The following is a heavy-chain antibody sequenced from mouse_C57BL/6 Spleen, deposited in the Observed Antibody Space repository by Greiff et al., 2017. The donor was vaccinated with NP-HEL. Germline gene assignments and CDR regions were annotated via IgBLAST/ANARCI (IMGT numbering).Heavy chain of an antibody. Sequence: DVHLVESGGGLVKPGGSLKLSCAASGFTFSDYGMHWVRRAPEKGLEWVAYISSGSSTIYYADTVKGRFTISRDNAKNTLFLQMTSLRSEDTAMYYCARPYYYGSSPWYFDVWGTGTTVTVSS. CDR2: ISSGSSTI. CDR1: GFTFSDYG. CDR3: ARPYYYGSSPWYFDV. V-gene: IGHV5-17*01. D-gene: IGHD1-1*01. J-gene: IGHJ1*03.